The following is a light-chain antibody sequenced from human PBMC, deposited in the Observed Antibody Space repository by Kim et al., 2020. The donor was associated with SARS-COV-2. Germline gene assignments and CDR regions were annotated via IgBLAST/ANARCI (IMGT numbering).Light chain of an antibody. Sequence: SPGDRATLSCRASQTLNNKLVWYQQKPGQAPRLLIYDATTRATGVPARFIGSGSETDFTLTISSLQSEDFAVYYCQQSYDWPPLTFGQGTKVDIK. CDR1: QTLNNK. V-gene: IGKV3-15*01. CDR2: DAT. CDR3: QQSYDWPPLT. J-gene: IGKJ1*01.